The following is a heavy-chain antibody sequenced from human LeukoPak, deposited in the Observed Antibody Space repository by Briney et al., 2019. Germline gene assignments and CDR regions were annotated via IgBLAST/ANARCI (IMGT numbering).Heavy chain of an antibody. Sequence: GGSLRLSCAASGFTFSSYGMHWVRQAPGKGLEWVAVIWNDGRNKHYADSVKGRFTISRDNSKNALYLQMNSLRAEDTAVYYCARDYYDNSGYSPFAFWGQGTPVTVSS. CDR1: GFTFSSYG. D-gene: IGHD3-22*01. CDR3: ARDYYDNSGYSPFAF. CDR2: IWNDGRNK. V-gene: IGHV3-33*01. J-gene: IGHJ4*02.